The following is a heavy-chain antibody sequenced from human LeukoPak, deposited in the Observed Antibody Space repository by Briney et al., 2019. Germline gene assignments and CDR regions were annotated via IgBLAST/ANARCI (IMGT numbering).Heavy chain of an antibody. V-gene: IGHV3-21*01. D-gene: IGHD6-19*01. CDR3: ARDTAPGIAVAGTDY. J-gene: IGHJ4*02. CDR2: ISSSSSYI. CDR1: GFTFSSYS. Sequence: GGSLRLSCAASGFTFSSYSMNWVRQAPGKGLEWVSSISSSSSYIYYADSVKGRFTISRDNAKNSLYLQMNSLRAEDTAVYYCARDTAPGIAVAGTDYWGQGTLVTVSS.